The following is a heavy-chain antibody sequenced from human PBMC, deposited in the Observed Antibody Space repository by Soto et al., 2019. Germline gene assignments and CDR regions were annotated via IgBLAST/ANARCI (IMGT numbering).Heavy chain of an antibody. CDR2: IYHSGST. Sequence: QVQLQESGPGLVKPSETLSLTCTVSGDPVTSGSYYWSWVRQPPGKGLEWIAYIYHSGSTKYNPSLRSRATISADTSKTQFSLRLNSVTAADTAVYYCARWKYSYANLPGDWFDSWGQGTLVAVSS. J-gene: IGHJ5*01. D-gene: IGHD3-16*01. CDR3: ARWKYSYANLPGDWFDS. CDR1: GDPVTSGSYY. V-gene: IGHV4-61*01.